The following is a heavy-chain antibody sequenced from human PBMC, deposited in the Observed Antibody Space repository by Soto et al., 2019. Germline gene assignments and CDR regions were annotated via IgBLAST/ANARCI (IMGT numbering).Heavy chain of an antibody. CDR3: ARDLHIVVVPAAGIAYYYYGMDV. V-gene: IGHV3-33*01. D-gene: IGHD2-2*01. J-gene: IGHJ6*02. CDR2: IWYDGSNK. CDR1: GFTFSSYG. Sequence: GGSLRLSCAASGFTFSSYGMHWVRQAPGKGLEWVAVIWYDGSNKYYADSVKGRFTISRDNSKYTLYLQMNSLRAEDTAVYYCARDLHIVVVPAAGIAYYYYGMDVWGQGTTVTVSS.